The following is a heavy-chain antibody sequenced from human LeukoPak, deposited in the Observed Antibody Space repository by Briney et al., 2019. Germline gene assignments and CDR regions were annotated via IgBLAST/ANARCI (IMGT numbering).Heavy chain of an antibody. CDR1: GGSFSGYY. D-gene: IGHD1-14*01. Sequence: SETLSLTCAVYGGSFSGYYWSWIRQPPGKGLEWIGEINHSGSTNYNPSLKTRVTISVDTPKHQFSLKLSSVTAADTAVYYCARGRRTRPHDAFDIWGQGTMVTVSS. J-gene: IGHJ3*02. CDR3: ARGRRTRPHDAFDI. CDR2: INHSGST. V-gene: IGHV4-34*01.